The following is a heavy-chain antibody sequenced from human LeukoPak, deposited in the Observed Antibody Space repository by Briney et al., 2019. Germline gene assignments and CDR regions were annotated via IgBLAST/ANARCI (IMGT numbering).Heavy chain of an antibody. CDR3: ARRGEYSNTFYYYYYMDV. J-gene: IGHJ6*03. V-gene: IGHV4-34*01. CDR2: INQSGST. Sequence: SETRSLTCAVYSGSFSGYYWSWIRQPPGKGLEWIGEINQSGSTNYNPSLKSRVTISVDTSKNQFSLKLSSVTAADTAVYYCARRGEYSNTFYYYYYMDVWGKGTTVTVSS. CDR1: SGSFSGYY. D-gene: IGHD6-6*01.